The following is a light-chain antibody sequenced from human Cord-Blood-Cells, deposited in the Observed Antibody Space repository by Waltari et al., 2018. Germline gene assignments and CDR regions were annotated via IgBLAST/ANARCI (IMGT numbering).Light chain of an antibody. CDR3: QQSYSTPLT. J-gene: IGKJ4*01. CDR2: AAS. V-gene: IGKV1-39*01. CDR1: QSISSY. Sequence: DLQMTQSPSSLSASVGDRVTITCRARQSISSYLNWYKQKPGKAPKLLSYAASSLQSGVPSRFSGSGSGTDFTLTISSLQPEDFATYYCQQSYSTPLTFGGGTKVEIK.